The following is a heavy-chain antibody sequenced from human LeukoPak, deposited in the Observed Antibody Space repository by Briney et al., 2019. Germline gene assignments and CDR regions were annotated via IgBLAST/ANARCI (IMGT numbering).Heavy chain of an antibody. CDR3: ARDRRHSHSGFDY. J-gene: IGHJ4*02. Sequence: GGSLRLSCAASGFTFSSYGMHWVRQAPGKGLEWVSYISSSSSTIYYADSVKGRFTISRDNAKNSLYLQMNSLRAEDTAVYYCARDRRHSHSGFDYWGQGTLVTVSS. D-gene: IGHD5-18*01. CDR2: ISSSSSTI. CDR1: GFTFSSYG. V-gene: IGHV3-48*04.